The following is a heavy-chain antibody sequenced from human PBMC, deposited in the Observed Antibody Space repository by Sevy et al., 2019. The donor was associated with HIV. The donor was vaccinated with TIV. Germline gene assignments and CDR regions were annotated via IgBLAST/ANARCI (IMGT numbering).Heavy chain of an antibody. Sequence: GGSLRLSCAASGFSVSSNYMSWVRQAPGKGPEWVSVIHSGGKISYADSVQGRFTISRDNSKNTVNLEMNSLRVEDTALYFCARDSARVIVPTAGFDSWGQGVLVTVSS. CDR2: IHSGGKI. CDR1: GFSVSSNY. CDR3: ARDSARVIVPTAGFDS. D-gene: IGHD2-21*01. J-gene: IGHJ5*01. V-gene: IGHV3-53*01.